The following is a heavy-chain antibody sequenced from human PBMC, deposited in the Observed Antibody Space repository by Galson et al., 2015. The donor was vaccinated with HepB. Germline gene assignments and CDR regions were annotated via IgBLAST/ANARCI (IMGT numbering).Heavy chain of an antibody. J-gene: IGHJ3*02. Sequence: VKVSCKVSGYTFTNYYMHWVQQAPGKGLEWMGLVDPEDGEAIYAEKFQGRVTITADTSTDTAYMELSSLRSEDTAVYYCATSTYDHHDAFDIWGQGTMVTVSS. D-gene: IGHD3-22*01. V-gene: IGHV1-69-2*01. CDR3: ATSTYDHHDAFDI. CDR2: VDPEDGEA. CDR1: GYTFTNYY.